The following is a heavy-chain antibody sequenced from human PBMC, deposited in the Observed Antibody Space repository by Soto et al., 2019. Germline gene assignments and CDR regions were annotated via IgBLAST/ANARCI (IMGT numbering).Heavy chain of an antibody. CDR2: MNPNSGNT. CDR1: GYTFTSYD. Sequence: QVQLVQSGAEVKKPGASVKVSCKASGYTFTSYDINWVRQATGQGLEWMGWMNPNSGNTGYAQKFQGRVTMTRNTTKRKAYMERSSLRSEDTAGYYCARGSSGYYYVNYYYYYGMDVWGQGTTVTVSS. D-gene: IGHD3-22*01. V-gene: IGHV1-8*01. CDR3: ARGSSGYYYVNYYYYYGMDV. J-gene: IGHJ6*02.